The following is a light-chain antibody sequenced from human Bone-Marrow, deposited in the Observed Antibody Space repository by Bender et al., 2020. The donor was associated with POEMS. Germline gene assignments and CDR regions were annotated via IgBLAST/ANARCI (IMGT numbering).Light chain of an antibody. V-gene: IGLV3-27*01. CDR1: VLTKKY. CDR2: RDT. Sequence: SYELTQPSSVSVSPGQTATITCSGDVLTKKYVRWFQQKPGQAPAVVIYRDTERPSGIPERFSGSSSGTTVTLTISGAQVEDEGDYYCYSAADNIWVFGGGTKLTVL. CDR3: YSAADNIWV. J-gene: IGLJ3*02.